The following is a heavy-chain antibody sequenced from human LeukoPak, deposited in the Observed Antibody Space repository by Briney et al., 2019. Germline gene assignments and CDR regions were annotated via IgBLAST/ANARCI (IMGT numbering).Heavy chain of an antibody. CDR3: ARSKGGRARTAWDS. J-gene: IGHJ5*01. CDR2: VNLQGRT. D-gene: IGHD1-1*01. V-gene: IGHV4-4*02. Sequence: SGTLSLTCGVSGGSISKTNWWTWVRQPPGKGLEWIGEVNLQGRTNYNPSLRGRVAISVDHSANHISLKLTSVTAADTAVYYCARSKGGRARTAWDSWGQGTLVTVFS. CDR1: GGSISKTNW.